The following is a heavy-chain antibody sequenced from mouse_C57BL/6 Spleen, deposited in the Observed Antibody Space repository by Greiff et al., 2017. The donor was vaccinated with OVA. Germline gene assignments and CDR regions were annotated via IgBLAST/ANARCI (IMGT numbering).Heavy chain of an antibody. CDR1: GYTFTSYW. V-gene: IGHV1-50*01. CDR3: ARGGYYYGSSYRYFDV. Sequence: QVQLQQPGAELVKPGASVKLSCKASGYTFTSYWMQWVKQRPGQGLEWIGEIDPSASYTNYNQKFKGKATLTVDTSSSTAYMQLSSLTSEDSAVYYCARGGYYYGSSYRYFDVWGTGTTVTVSS. CDR2: IDPSASYT. J-gene: IGHJ1*03. D-gene: IGHD1-1*01.